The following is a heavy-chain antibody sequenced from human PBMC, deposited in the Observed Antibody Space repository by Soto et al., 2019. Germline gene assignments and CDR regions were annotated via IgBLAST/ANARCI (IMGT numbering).Heavy chain of an antibody. Sequence: EVQLLESGGGLVQPGGSLRVSCAASGFTFSSYVMSWVRQAPGKGLEWVSALSGSGGSTYSADAVKGRFTISRDNSKNTLYLQMNSLRAEDTAVYYCAKGYCSSTSCYYFDYWGQGTLVTVSS. CDR2: LSGSGGST. CDR1: GFTFSSYV. CDR3: AKGYCSSTSCYYFDY. D-gene: IGHD2-2*01. J-gene: IGHJ4*02. V-gene: IGHV3-23*01.